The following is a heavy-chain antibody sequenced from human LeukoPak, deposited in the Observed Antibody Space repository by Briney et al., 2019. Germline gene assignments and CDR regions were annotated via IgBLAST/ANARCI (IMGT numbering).Heavy chain of an antibody. CDR2: ISAYNGNT. CDR3: ARDGRMVYAYPNYYYYMDV. Sequence: GASVKVSCKASGYTFTSYGISWVRQAPGQGLEWMGWISAYNGNTNYAQKLQGRVTMTTDTSTSTAYMELRSLRSDDTAVYYCARDGRMVYAYPNYYYYMDVWGKGTTVTVSS. V-gene: IGHV1-18*01. D-gene: IGHD2-8*01. CDR1: GYTFTSYG. J-gene: IGHJ6*03.